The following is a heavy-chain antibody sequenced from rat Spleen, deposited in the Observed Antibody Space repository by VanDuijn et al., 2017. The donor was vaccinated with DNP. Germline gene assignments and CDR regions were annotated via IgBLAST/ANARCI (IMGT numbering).Heavy chain of an antibody. Sequence: EVQLVESGGGLVQPGRSMILSCAASGFTFNDYGMAWVLQAPTKGLEWVASITTSGGGTYYPDSVKGRFTISRDNAKSTLYLQMNSLRSEDMATYYCIRWNSGHFDYWGQGVMVTVSS. D-gene: IGHD4-3*01. V-gene: IGHV5-25*01. J-gene: IGHJ2*01. CDR3: IRWNSGHFDY. CDR1: GFTFNDYG. CDR2: ITTSGGGT.